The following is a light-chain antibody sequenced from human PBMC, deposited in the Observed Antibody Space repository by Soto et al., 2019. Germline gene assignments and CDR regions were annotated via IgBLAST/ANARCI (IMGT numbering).Light chain of an antibody. CDR1: GSDVGSYKY. CDR2: DVT. J-gene: IGLJ2*01. CDR3: SSYTSSATRVV. V-gene: IGLV2-14*03. Sequence: QSVLTQPASVSGSPGQSITISCSGTGSDVGSYKYVSWYQRHPGKAPTLIIYDVTNRPSGVSDRFSGSKSGNTASLTISALQAEDEADYYCSSYTSSATRVVFGGGTKVTVL.